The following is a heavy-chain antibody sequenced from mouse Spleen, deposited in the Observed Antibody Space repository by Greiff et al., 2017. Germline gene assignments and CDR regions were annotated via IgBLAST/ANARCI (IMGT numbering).Heavy chain of an antibody. CDR2: IDPSDSYT. J-gene: IGHJ4*01. CDR3: ARDYSKARAMDY. D-gene: IGHD2-5*01. Sequence: VQLQQPGAELVKPGASVKLSCKASGYTFTSYWMQWVKQRPGQGLEWIGEIDPSDSYTNYNQKFKGKATLTVDTSSSTAYMQLSSLTSEDSAVYYCARDYSKARAMDYWGQGTSVTVSS. CDR1: GYTFTSYW. V-gene: IGHV1-50*01.